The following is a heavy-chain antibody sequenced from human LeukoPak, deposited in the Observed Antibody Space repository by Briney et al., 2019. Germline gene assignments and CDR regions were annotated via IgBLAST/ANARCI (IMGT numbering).Heavy chain of an antibody. V-gene: IGHV3-30-3*01. CDR3: ARDLDEDPYDWFDP. D-gene: IGHD2-15*01. CDR2: ISYDGSNK. Sequence: GRFLRLSCAASGFTFSSYAMHWVRQAPGKGLEWVAVISYDGSNKYYADSVKGRFTISRDNSKNTLYLQMNSLRAEDTAVYYCARDLDEDPYDWFDPWGQGTLVTVSS. J-gene: IGHJ5*02. CDR1: GFTFSSYA.